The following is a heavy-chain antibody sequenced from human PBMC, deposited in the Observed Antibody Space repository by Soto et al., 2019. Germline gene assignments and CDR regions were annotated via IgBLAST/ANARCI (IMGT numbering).Heavy chain of an antibody. CDR1: GGSISSSSYY. D-gene: IGHD3-3*01. CDR3: ARRRQGRFLEWSQVYYYYGMDV. J-gene: IGHJ6*02. CDR2: IYYSGST. Sequence: SETLSLTCTVSGGSISSSSYYWGWIRQPPGKGLEWIGSIYYSGSTYYNPSLKSRVTISVDTSKDQFSLKLSSVTAADTAVYYCARRRQGRFLEWSQVYYYYGMDVWGQGTTVTVYS. V-gene: IGHV4-39*01.